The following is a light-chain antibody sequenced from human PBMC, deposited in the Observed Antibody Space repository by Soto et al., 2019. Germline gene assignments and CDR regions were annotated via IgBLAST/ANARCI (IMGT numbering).Light chain of an antibody. CDR1: SSDVGNYNL. V-gene: IGLV2-23*02. CDR2: EVS. J-gene: IGLJ1*01. Sequence: QSVLTQPASVSGSPGQSITISCTGTSSDVGNYNLVSWYQQHPGKAPKLMIYEVSKRPSGVSNRFSGSKSGNTASLTISGLQADDEADYYCCSYAGDSYVFGTGTKLTVL. CDR3: CSYAGDSYV.